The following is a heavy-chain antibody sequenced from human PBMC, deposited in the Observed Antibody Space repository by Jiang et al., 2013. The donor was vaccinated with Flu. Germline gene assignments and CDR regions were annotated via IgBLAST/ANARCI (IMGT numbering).Heavy chain of an antibody. D-gene: IGHD2-15*01. CDR1: GGSISSGSYY. CDR3: ARLRSWPYFDY. J-gene: IGHJ4*02. Sequence: PSETLSLTCTVSGGSISSGSYYWGWIRQPPGKGLEWIGSIYYSGNTYYNPSLKSRLTISVDTSKNQFSLKLSSVTAADTAVYFCARLRSWPYFDYWGQGTLVTVSS. V-gene: IGHV4-39*01. CDR2: IYYSGNT.